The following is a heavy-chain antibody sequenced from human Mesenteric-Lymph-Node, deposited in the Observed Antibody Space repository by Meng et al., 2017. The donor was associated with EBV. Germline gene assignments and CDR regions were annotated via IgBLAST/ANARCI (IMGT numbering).Heavy chain of an antibody. CDR3: ANVPYNY. Sequence: VQWLESGGGLVQPGGSLRLSCAASGFTFSNYGMSWVRQAPGKGLEWVSGTSGSGATTYYAESVKGRFTMSRDNPGNTLFLQMNSLRVEDTAVYYCANVPYNYWGQGTLVTVSS. CDR2: TSGSGATT. J-gene: IGHJ4*02. D-gene: IGHD2-2*01. V-gene: IGHV3-23*01. CDR1: GFTFSNYG.